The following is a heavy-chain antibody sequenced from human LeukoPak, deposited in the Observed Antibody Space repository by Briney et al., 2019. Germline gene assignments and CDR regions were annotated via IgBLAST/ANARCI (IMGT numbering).Heavy chain of an antibody. Sequence: SGPTLVNPTQTLTLTCTFSGFSLSTSGVGVGWIRQPPGKALEWLALVYWDDDKHCNPSLKSRLTITKDTSKNQVVLTMTNMDPVDTATYYCAHRGSYDSSGYYYYYYMDVWGKGTTVTVSS. CDR2: VYWDDDK. V-gene: IGHV2-5*02. CDR3: AHRGSYDSSGYYYYYYMDV. CDR1: GFSLSTSGVG. J-gene: IGHJ6*03. D-gene: IGHD3-22*01.